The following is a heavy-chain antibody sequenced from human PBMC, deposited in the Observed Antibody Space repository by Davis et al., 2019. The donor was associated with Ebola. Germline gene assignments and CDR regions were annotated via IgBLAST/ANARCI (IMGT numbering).Heavy chain of an antibody. J-gene: IGHJ4*02. D-gene: IGHD1-7*01. CDR2: VSKSGGTT. CDR1: GFTFSSYA. V-gene: IGHV3-23*01. Sequence: GESLKISCAASGFTFSSYAMTWVRQAPGKGLEWVSTVSKSGGTTFYADSVKGRFTISRDNSENTLYLQMNSLRAEDTAVYYCAKDGALGGITGYYFDYWGQGTLVTVSS. CDR3: AKDGALGGITGYYFDY.